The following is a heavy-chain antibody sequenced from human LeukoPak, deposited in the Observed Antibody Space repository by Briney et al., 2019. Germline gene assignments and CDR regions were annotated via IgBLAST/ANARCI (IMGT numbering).Heavy chain of an antibody. CDR1: GGSISSGDYY. D-gene: IGHD3-22*01. CDR3: ARGITMIVVVDY. J-gene: IGHJ4*02. V-gene: IGHV4-30-4*01. CDR2: IYHSGST. Sequence: LSQTLSLTCTVSGGSISSGDYYWSWIRQPPGQGLEWIGYIYHSGSTYYNPSLKSRVTISVDTSKNQFSLKLSSVTAADTAVYYCARGITMIVVVDYWGQGTLVTVSS.